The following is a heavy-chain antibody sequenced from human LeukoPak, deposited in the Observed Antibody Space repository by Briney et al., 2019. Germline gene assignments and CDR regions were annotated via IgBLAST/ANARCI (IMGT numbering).Heavy chain of an antibody. V-gene: IGHV4-38-2*02. Sequence: SETLSLTCTVSDYSISSGYYWGWIRQPPGKGLEWIGSIFHSGSTYYNPSLKSRVTISVDTSKNQFSLKLSSVTAADTAVYYCARSRGAAYYYDDSGYYYQSHFDYWGQGTLVTVSS. CDR3: ARSRGAAYYYDDSGYYYQSHFDY. J-gene: IGHJ4*02. D-gene: IGHD3-22*01. CDR1: DYSISSGYY. CDR2: IFHSGST.